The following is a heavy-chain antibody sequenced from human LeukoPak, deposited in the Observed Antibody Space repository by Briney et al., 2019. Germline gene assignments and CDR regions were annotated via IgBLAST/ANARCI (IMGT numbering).Heavy chain of an antibody. V-gene: IGHV3-23*01. J-gene: IGHJ4*02. CDR3: AKDLFDIVVVPAAMGDY. CDR1: GFPFSSYA. CDR2: ISGADKNTT. D-gene: IGHD2-2*01. Sequence: GGPLRLSCAASGFPFSSYAMNWVRQAPGKGLEWVSIISGADKNTTYYADSVKGRFTISRDNSKNTLYLQMNSLRAEDTAVYYCAKDLFDIVVVPAAMGDYWGQGTLVTVSS.